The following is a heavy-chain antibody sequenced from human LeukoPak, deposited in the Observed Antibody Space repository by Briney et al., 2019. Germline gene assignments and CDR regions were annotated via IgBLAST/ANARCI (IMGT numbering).Heavy chain of an antibody. V-gene: IGHV1-18*01. J-gene: IGHJ4*02. CDR2: ISAYNGNT. CDR3: ARDRAIAVAVAGY. D-gene: IGHD6-19*01. Sequence: ASVKVSCKTSGYTFTSYGISWVRQAPGQGLEWMGWISAYNGNTNYAQKLQGRVTMTTDTSTSTAHMELRSLRSDDTAVYYCARDRAIAVAVAGYWGQGTLVTVSS. CDR1: GYTFTSYG.